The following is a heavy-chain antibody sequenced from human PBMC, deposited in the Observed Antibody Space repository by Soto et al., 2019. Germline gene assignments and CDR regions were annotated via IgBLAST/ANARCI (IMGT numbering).Heavy chain of an antibody. CDR2: ISGSGGTT. CDR1: GFTFSSYA. Sequence: EVQMLESGGGLVQPGGYLRLSCADSGFTFSSYAMSWVRQAPGKGLEWVSAISGSGGTTYYADSVKGRFTFSRDNSKNTLYLQMNSLRAEDTAVYYCAKTANGWFSAFDIWGQGTMVTVSS. D-gene: IGHD6-19*01. CDR3: AKTANGWFSAFDI. V-gene: IGHV3-23*01. J-gene: IGHJ3*02.